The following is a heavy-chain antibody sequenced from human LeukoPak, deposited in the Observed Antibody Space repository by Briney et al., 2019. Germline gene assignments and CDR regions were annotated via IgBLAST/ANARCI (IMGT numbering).Heavy chain of an antibody. D-gene: IGHD3-22*01. V-gene: IGHV1-2*02. Sequence: ASVKVSCKASGYTFTGYYMHWVRQAPGQGLEWMGWINPNSGGTNYAQKFQGRVTMTRDTSISTVYIELSRLRSDDTAVYYCARDTVYDSSGYYWNYFDYWGQGTLVTVSS. CDR1: GYTFTGYY. CDR3: ARDTVYDSSGYYWNYFDY. CDR2: INPNSGGT. J-gene: IGHJ4*02.